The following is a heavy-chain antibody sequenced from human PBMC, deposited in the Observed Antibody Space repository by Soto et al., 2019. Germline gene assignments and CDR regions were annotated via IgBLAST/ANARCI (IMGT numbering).Heavy chain of an antibody. J-gene: IGHJ4*02. Sequence: EVQMLESGGGLVQPGESLRLSCAASGFTFSSYAMSWVRQAPGKGLKWVSTISGSGGSTYYAESVKGRFTISRDNSKNTLYLQMNSLRAEYTAVYYCAKDRAEWGSYDYWGQGILVTVSS. CDR2: ISGSGGST. V-gene: IGHV3-23*01. CDR1: GFTFSSYA. CDR3: AKDRAEWGSYDY. D-gene: IGHD7-27*01.